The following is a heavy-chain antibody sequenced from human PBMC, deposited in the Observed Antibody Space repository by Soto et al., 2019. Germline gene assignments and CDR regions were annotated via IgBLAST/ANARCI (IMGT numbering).Heavy chain of an antibody. CDR1: GYTFTSYA. CDR3: ARDLGGWTDY. D-gene: IGHD2-15*01. CDR2: INAGNGNT. Sequence: ASVKVSCKASGYTFTSYAIHWVRQAPGQRLEWMGWINAGNGNTKYSQKFQGRVTITRDTSAGTAYMELSSLRSEDTALYYCARDLGGWTDYWGQGTLVTVSS. J-gene: IGHJ4*02. V-gene: IGHV1-3*01.